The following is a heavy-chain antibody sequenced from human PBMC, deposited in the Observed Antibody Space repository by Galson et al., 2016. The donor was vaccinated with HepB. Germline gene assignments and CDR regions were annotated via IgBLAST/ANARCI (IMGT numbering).Heavy chain of an antibody. CDR1: GYSFNTYW. J-gene: IGHJ4*02. CDR3: VRGALRFFDSCDS. CDR2: IYPGDSDT. V-gene: IGHV5-51*01. D-gene: IGHD3-3*01. Sequence: QSGAEVKKPGESLKISCKASGYSFNTYWIGWVRQMPGKGLEWMGVIYPGDSDTRYSPSFQGQVTIPCDKSINTAFLQWNSLKASDSAMYYCVRGALRFFDSCDSWGQGTLVTVSS.